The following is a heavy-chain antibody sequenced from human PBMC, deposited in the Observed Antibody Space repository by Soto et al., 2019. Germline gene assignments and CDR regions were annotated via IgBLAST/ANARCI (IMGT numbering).Heavy chain of an antibody. CDR3: ARRYSSGGEYYFDH. J-gene: IGHJ4*02. CDR2: IWYDGSNK. D-gene: IGHD6-19*01. CDR1: GFTFTNYG. Sequence: GGSLRLSCAASGFTFTNYGMHWVRQTPGKGLEWVAVIWYDGSNKDYADSVKGRFNISRDNSKNTLYLQMNNLRVEDSAMYYCARRYSSGGEYYFDHWGQGTLVTVSS. V-gene: IGHV3-33*01.